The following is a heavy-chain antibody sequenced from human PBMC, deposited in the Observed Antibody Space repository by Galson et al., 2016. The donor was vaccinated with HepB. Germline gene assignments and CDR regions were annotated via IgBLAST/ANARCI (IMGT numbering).Heavy chain of an antibody. J-gene: IGHJ6*04. CDR2: IETAGET. V-gene: IGHV3-13*01. Sequence: SLRLSCAASGFTFSIHDMHWVRQVTGTGLEWVSAIETAGETYYPDSVKGRFTISRENAKNSLYLQMNDLGAGDTAVYYCTRGKSVLTMPWNSGLDVWGKGTAVIVSS. D-gene: IGHD1-7*01. CDR3: TRGKSVLTMPWNSGLDV. CDR1: GFTFSIHD.